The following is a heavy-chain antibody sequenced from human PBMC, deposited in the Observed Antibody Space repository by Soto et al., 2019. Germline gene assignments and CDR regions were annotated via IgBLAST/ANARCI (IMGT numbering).Heavy chain of an antibody. D-gene: IGHD6-6*01. J-gene: IGHJ4*02. CDR3: ASGGSSLNFDS. CDR2: ISYDGSNK. CDR1: GFNFGSYG. V-gene: IGHV3-30*03. Sequence: GGSHRLSSTASGFNFGSYGMHWVRQAPGKGLEWVAVISYDGSNKYYADSVKGRFTISRDNSKNTLYLQMHSLRAEDTAVYYCASGGSSLNFDSWGQGTLVTVSS.